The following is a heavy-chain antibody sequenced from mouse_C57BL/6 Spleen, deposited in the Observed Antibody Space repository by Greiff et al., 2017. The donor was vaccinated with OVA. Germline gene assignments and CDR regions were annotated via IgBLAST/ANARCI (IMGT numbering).Heavy chain of an antibody. CDR1: GYTFTSYW. CDR2: IYPGSGST. V-gene: IGHV1-55*01. D-gene: IGHD2-4*01. Sequence: QVHVKQPGAELVKPGASVKMSCKASGYTFTSYWITWVKQRPGQGLEWIGDIYPGSGSTNYNEKFKSKATLTVDTSSSTAYMQLSSLTSEDSAVYYCARASDYDGYYAMDYWGQGTSVTVSS. CDR3: ARASDYDGYYAMDY. J-gene: IGHJ4*01.